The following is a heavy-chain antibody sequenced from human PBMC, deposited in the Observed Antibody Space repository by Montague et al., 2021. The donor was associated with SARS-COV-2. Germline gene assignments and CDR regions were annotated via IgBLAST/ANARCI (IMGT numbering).Heavy chain of an antibody. V-gene: IGHV4-4*07. CDR1: GGSITGFS. Sequence: SETLSLTCAVSGGSITGFSWSWVRQPAGKGLEWIGRVTTSGTTNYSPSLRSRVTMPVDTSKNQFSLNLNSVTAADTAIYYCARTPTRPLSLDSWGQGTLVTVSS. J-gene: IGHJ4*02. D-gene: IGHD6-6*01. CDR2: VTTSGTT. CDR3: ARTPTRPLSLDS.